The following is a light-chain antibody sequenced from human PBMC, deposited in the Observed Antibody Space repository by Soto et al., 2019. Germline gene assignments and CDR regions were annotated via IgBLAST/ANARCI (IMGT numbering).Light chain of an antibody. CDR3: QQFHNWPPWT. CDR1: RPIITN. CDR2: GAS. V-gene: IGKV3-15*01. J-gene: IGKJ1*01. Sequence: EVVFTQSPGTLSADPVERVTLFCRPNRPIITNLAWYQQKPGQAPRLLIYGASSRATDIPASFSGSGSETEFILHISSLQSEDFAVYYCQQFHNWPPWTFGQGTKVDI.